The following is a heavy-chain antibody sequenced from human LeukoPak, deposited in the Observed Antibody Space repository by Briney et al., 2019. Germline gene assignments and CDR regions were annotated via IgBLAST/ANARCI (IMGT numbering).Heavy chain of an antibody. CDR1: GGSISSYY. V-gene: IGHV4-4*07. CDR2: IYTSGST. D-gene: IGHD3-22*01. J-gene: IGHJ4*02. CDR3: ATDGSYYCDSRIFDY. Sequence: PSETQSLTCTVSGGSISSYYWSWIRQPAGKGLEWIGRIYTSGSTNYNPSLKSRVTMSVDTSKNQFSLKLSSVTAADTAVYYCATDGSYYCDSRIFDYWGQGTLVTVSS.